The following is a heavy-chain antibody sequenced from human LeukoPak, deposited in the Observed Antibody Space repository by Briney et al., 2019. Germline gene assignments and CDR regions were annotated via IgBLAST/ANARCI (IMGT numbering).Heavy chain of an antibody. CDR1: GGTFSSYA. J-gene: IGHJ4*02. Sequence: ASVKVSCKASGGTFSSYAISWVRQAPGQGLEWMGGIIPIFGTANYAQKFQGRVTITTDTPTAPAYMELRSLRSDDTALYSCATDLDCGGDCYTHFGYWGQGTLVTVSS. D-gene: IGHD2-21*02. CDR3: ATDLDCGGDCYTHFGY. V-gene: IGHV1-69*05. CDR2: IIPIFGTA.